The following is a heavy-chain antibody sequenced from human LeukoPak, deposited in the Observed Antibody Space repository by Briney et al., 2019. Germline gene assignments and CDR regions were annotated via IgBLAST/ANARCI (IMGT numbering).Heavy chain of an antibody. CDR1: GFTFSSYS. CDR3: ARASSGWYVYATDY. Sequence: KPGGSLRLSCAASGFTFSSYSMNWVRQAPGKGLEWVSSISSSSSYIYYADSVKGRFTISRDNAKNSLYLQMNSLRAEDTAVYYCARASSGWYVYATDYWGQGTLVTVSS. D-gene: IGHD6-19*01. CDR2: ISSSSSYI. V-gene: IGHV3-21*01. J-gene: IGHJ4*02.